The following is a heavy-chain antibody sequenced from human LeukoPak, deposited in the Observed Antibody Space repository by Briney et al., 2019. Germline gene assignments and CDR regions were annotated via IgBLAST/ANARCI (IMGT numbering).Heavy chain of an antibody. V-gene: IGHV3-30*18. Sequence: GRSLRLSCAASGFTFSSYGMHWVRQAPGKGLEWVAVISYDGSNKYYADSVKGRFTISRDNSKNTLYLQMNSLRAEDTAVYYCAKFVGATFLDYYYYGMDVWGQGTTVTVSS. CDR2: ISYDGSNK. D-gene: IGHD1-26*01. CDR3: AKFVGATFLDYYYYGMDV. J-gene: IGHJ6*02. CDR1: GFTFSSYG.